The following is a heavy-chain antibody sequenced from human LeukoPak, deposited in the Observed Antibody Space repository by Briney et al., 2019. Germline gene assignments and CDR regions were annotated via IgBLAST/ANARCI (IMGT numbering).Heavy chain of an antibody. J-gene: IGHJ1*01. Sequence: GESLKISCKGAGYIFTNYWIAWVRQMPGKGLEWMGVIYPGDSDTRYSPSFQGQVSISADKSISTAYLQWSSLKASDTAMYYCARRGIAVAGTPAEYFHHWGQGTLVIVSS. CDR2: IYPGDSDT. CDR3: ARRGIAVAGTPAEYFHH. V-gene: IGHV5-51*01. CDR1: GYIFTNYW. D-gene: IGHD6-19*01.